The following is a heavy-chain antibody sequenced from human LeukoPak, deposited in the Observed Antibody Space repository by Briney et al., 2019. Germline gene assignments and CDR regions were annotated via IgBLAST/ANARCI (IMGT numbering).Heavy chain of an antibody. CDR2: ISAYNGNT. Sequence: ASVKVSCKASGYTFTSYGISWVRQAPGQGLEWMGWISAYNGNTNYAQKFQGRVTITADKSTSTAYMELSSLRSEDTAVYYCARGRAAPNYYYGMDVWGQGTTVTVSS. CDR3: ARGRAAPNYYYGMDV. J-gene: IGHJ6*02. V-gene: IGHV1-18*01. CDR1: GYTFTSYG. D-gene: IGHD6-6*01.